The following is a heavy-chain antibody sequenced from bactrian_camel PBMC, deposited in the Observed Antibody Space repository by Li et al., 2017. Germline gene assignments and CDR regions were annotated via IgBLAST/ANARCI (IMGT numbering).Heavy chain of an antibody. D-gene: IGHD2*01. Sequence: QVQLVESGGGSVQAGGSMTLACSTSEYAYKSNCLAWFRQAPGKEREGVAAIYTRAGFTQYADSVKGRFTISLENAKNTMYLQMNSLKPGDTAMYYCAARLLNAPFSSYACSRTESWYYYWGQGPRSPSP. V-gene: IGHV3S1*01. CDR3: AARLLNAPFSSYACSRTESWYYY. J-gene: IGHJ4*01. CDR1: EYAYKSNC. CDR2: IYTRAGFT.